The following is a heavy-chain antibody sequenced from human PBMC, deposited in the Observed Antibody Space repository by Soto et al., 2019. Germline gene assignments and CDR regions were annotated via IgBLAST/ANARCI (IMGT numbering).Heavy chain of an antibody. CDR2: IYHSGST. CDR1: GGSISSGGYS. CDR3: ARDRWTARANWFDP. V-gene: IGHV4-30-2*01. J-gene: IGHJ5*02. D-gene: IGHD3-16*02. Sequence: PSETLSLTCAVSGGSISSGGYSWSWIRQPPGKGLEWIGYIYHSGSTFYNPSLKSRVTITVDRSKKQFSLKVTSVTAADTAVYYCARDRWTARANWFDPWGQGTLVTVSS.